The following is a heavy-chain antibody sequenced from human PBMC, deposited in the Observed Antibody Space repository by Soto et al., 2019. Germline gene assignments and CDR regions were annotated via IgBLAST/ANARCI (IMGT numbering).Heavy chain of an antibody. CDR1: GYTFTSYG. CDR3: ARDPYSGYDLYYYGMDV. V-gene: IGHV1-18*01. J-gene: IGHJ6*02. D-gene: IGHD5-12*01. CDR2: ISAYNGNT. Sequence: ASVTVSCKASGYTFTSYGISWVRQAPGQGLEWMGWISAYNGNTNYAQKLQGRVTMTTDTSTSTAYMELRSLRSDDTAVYYCARDPYSGYDLYYYGMDVWGQGTTVTVSS.